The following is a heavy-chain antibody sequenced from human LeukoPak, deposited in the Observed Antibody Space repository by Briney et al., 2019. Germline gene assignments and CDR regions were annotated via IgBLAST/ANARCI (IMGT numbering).Heavy chain of an antibody. V-gene: IGHV3-23*01. CDR2: ISGSGGTT. D-gene: IGHD2-21*01. CDR1: GFTFSNFA. J-gene: IGHJ3*02. Sequence: GGSLRLSCTASGFTFSNFAMSWVRQAPGKGLEWVSCISGSGGTTYYADSVKGRFIISRDNSKKTLYMQMNSLRAEDTAVYYCVRDRIPKIKVDAFDIWGHGTMVNVSS. CDR3: VRDRIPKIKVDAFDI.